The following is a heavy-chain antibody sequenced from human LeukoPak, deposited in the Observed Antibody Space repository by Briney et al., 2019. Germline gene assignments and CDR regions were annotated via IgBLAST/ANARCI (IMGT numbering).Heavy chain of an antibody. D-gene: IGHD4-17*01. J-gene: IGHJ5*02. V-gene: IGHV3-33*01. Sequence: PGRTLRLFCAASGFTFSSYGMHWVRQAPGKGLEWVAVIWLDGSDRYYADSVKGRFTITRDNSKSTLYLQMNSLSAEDTAVYYCASSGGDYVLWFVPWGQGTLVTVSS. CDR1: GFTFSSYG. CDR3: ASSGGDYVLWFVP. CDR2: IWLDGSDR.